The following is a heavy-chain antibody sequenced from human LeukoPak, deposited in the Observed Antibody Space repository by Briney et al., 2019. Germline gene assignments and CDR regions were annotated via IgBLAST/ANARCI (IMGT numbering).Heavy chain of an antibody. V-gene: IGHV3-30*18. CDR2: ISYDGSNK. Sequence: GGSLRLSCAAPGFTSGSYGMPWVRKAQGKGLEWVAVISYDGSNKYYADSVKGRFTISRDNSKNTLYLQMNSLRAEDTAVYYCAKDRLITMVRGVIQDWGQGTLVTVSS. CDR3: AKDRLITMVRGVIQD. CDR1: GFTSGSYG. J-gene: IGHJ1*01. D-gene: IGHD3-10*01.